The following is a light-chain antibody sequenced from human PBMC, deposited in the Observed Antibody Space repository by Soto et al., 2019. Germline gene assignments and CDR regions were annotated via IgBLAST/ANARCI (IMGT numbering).Light chain of an antibody. CDR2: EVS. CDR1: SSDVGGYNY. Sequence: QSALTQPASVSGSPGQSITISCTGTSSDVGGYNYVSWYQQHPGKAPKLMIYEVSNRPSGVSNRFSGSKSGNTASLTISGLQAEDEADYHCSSYTSSGYVVFGGGTKLTVL. J-gene: IGLJ2*01. CDR3: SSYTSSGYVV. V-gene: IGLV2-14*01.